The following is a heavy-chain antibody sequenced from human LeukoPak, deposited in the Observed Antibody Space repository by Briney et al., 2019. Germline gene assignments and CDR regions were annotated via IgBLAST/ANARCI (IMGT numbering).Heavy chain of an antibody. CDR1: GFTFSSYG. CDR3: AKSPSGILTGYYPYHFDY. CDR2: IRYDGSNK. J-gene: IGHJ4*02. D-gene: IGHD3-9*01. Sequence: GGSLRLSCAASGFTFSSYGMHWVRQAPGKGLEWVAFIRYDGSNKYYADSVKGRFTISRDNSKNTLYLQMNSLRAEDTAVYYCAKSPSGILTGYYPYHFDYWGQGTLVTVSS. V-gene: IGHV3-30*02.